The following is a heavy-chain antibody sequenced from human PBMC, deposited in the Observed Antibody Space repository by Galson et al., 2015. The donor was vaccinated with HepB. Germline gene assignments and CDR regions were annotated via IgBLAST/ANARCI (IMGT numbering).Heavy chain of an antibody. V-gene: IGHV1-2*02. Sequence: SVKVSCKASGYTFTGYYMHWVRQAPGQGLEWMGWINPNSGGTNYAQKFQGRVTMTRDTSISTAYMELSRLRSDDTAVYYCARDRLRGYCSSTSCSDAFDTWGQGTMVTVSS. J-gene: IGHJ3*02. CDR1: GYTFTGYY. D-gene: IGHD2-2*01. CDR2: INPNSGGT. CDR3: ARDRLRGYCSSTSCSDAFDT.